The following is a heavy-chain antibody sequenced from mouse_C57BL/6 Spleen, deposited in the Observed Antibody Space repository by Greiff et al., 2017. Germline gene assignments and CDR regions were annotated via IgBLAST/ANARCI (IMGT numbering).Heavy chain of an antibody. CDR2: ISYDGSN. CDR3: ARRGIYYGNYGGYFDV. V-gene: IGHV3-6*01. D-gene: IGHD2-1*01. CDR1: GYSITSGYY. J-gene: IGHJ1*03. Sequence: EVKLMESGPGLVKPSQSLSLTCSVTGYSITSGYYWNWIRQFPGNKLEWMGYISYDGSNNYNPSLKNRISITRDTSKNQFFLKLNSVTTEDTATYYCARRGIYYGNYGGYFDVWGTGTTVTVSS.